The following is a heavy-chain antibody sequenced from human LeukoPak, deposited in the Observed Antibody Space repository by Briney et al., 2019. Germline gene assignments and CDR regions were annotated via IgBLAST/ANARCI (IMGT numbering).Heavy chain of an antibody. CDR3: ARGYSGYDPLDY. CDR2: MNHSGST. Sequence: SETLSLTCAVYGGSFSGYYWSWIRPPPGKGWAGMGEMNHSGSTNYNQSLKSRDTISVDTSKNQCSLKLSSVTAADTAVYYCARGYSGYDPLDYWGEGTLVTVSS. J-gene: IGHJ4*02. D-gene: IGHD5-12*01. V-gene: IGHV4-34*01. CDR1: GGSFSGYY.